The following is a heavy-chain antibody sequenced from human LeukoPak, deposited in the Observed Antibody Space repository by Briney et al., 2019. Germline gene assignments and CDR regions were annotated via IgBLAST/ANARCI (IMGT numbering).Heavy chain of an antibody. CDR1: GGSISSGSYY. J-gene: IGHJ4*02. D-gene: IGHD1-7*01. Sequence: PSQTLSLTCTVSGGSISSGSYYWNWIRQPAGKGLEWIGSIYHSGSTYYNPSLKSRVTISVDTSKNQFSQNLSSVTATDTAVYYCATLTGTVSAFEYWGQGTLVTVSS. CDR3: ATLTGTVSAFEY. V-gene: IGHV4-61*02. CDR2: IYHSGST.